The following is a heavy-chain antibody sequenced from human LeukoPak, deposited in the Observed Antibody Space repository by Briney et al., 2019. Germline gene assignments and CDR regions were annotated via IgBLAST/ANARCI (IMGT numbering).Heavy chain of an antibody. V-gene: IGHV4-39*01. Sequence: SETLSLTCTVSGGSISSYYWSWIRKPPGKGMEWIGSIYYSGSTYYNPSLKSRVTISVDTSKNQFSLKLSSVTAADTAVYYCARQMRWPPDAFDIWGQGTMVTVSS. CDR1: GGSISSYY. CDR2: IYYSGST. J-gene: IGHJ3*02. CDR3: ARQMRWPPDAFDI. D-gene: IGHD5-24*01.